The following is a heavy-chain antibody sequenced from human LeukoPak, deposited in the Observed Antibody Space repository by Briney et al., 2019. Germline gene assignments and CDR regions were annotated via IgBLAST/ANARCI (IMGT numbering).Heavy chain of an antibody. CDR3: ARGKYFDSTGWDY. CDR2: IFHTGST. J-gene: IGHJ4*02. CDR1: GGSIFTSNW. Sequence: SGTLSLTCAVSGGSIFTSNWWSWVRQPPGKGLEWIGQIFHTGSTSYNPSLKSRVTISIDTSKNQFSLKLSSVTAADTAVYHCARGKYFDSTGWDYWGQGTLVTVSS. V-gene: IGHV4-4*02. D-gene: IGHD3-22*01.